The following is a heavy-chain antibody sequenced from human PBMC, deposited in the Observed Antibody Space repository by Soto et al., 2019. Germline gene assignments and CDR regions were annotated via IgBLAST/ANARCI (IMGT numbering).Heavy chain of an antibody. J-gene: IGHJ4*02. Sequence: WHALIYWNDDKRYSPSLKSRLTITKDTSKNQVVLTMTNMDPVDTATYYCAHRNSITGTSDYWGQGTLVTVSS. D-gene: IGHD1-7*01. CDR3: AHRNSITGTSDY. CDR2: IYWNDDK. V-gene: IGHV2-5*01.